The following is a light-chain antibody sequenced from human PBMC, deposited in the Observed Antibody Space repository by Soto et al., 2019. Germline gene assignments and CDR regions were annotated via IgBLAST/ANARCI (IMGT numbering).Light chain of an antibody. V-gene: IGLV2-14*01. Sequence: QPVLTQPASVSGSPGQSITISCTGTSSDVGGYNYVSWYQQHPGKAPKLMIYDVSNRPSGVSNRFSGSKSGNTASLTISGLQAEDEADYYCSSYTSSSTLVVFGGGTKRPS. J-gene: IGLJ2*01. CDR3: SSYTSSSTLVV. CDR2: DVS. CDR1: SSDVGGYNY.